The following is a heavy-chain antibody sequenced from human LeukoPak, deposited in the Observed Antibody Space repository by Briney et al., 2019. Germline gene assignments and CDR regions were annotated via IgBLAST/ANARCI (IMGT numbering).Heavy chain of an antibody. J-gene: IGHJ4*02. CDR2: ISSSSTHI. Sequence: GGSLRLSCAASGFTFNSYSMNWVRQAPGKGLEWVSYISSSSTHIYYADSVKGRFTISRDNARNSLYLQMNSLRAEDTAIYYCARSEHSSSSFDYWGQGTLVTVSS. CDR1: GFTFNSYS. CDR3: ARSEHSSSSFDY. D-gene: IGHD6-6*01. V-gene: IGHV3-21*01.